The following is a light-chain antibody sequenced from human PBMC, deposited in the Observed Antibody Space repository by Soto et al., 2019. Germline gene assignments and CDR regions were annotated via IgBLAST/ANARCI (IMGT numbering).Light chain of an antibody. CDR2: EVR. J-gene: IGLJ1*01. V-gene: IGLV2-14*01. CDR3: CSYAGSYFYV. Sequence: QSALTQPASVSGSPGQSITISCAGTMRDVGAYNLVSWYQQHPGRAPQLIIYEVRNRPSGVPDRFFGSKSGNTASLTISGLQAEDEADYYCCSYAGSYFYVFGTGTKVTVL. CDR1: MRDVGAYNL.